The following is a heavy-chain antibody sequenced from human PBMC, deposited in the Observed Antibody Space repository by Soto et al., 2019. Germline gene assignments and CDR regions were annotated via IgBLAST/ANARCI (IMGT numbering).Heavy chain of an antibody. CDR1: GGSISSSNW. CDR3: ARVSGSYYYGMDV. J-gene: IGHJ6*02. CDR2: IYHSGST. V-gene: IGHV4-4*02. Sequence: QVQLQESGPGLVKPSGTLSLTCAVSGGSISSSNWWSWVRQPPGKGLEWIGEIYHSGSTNYNPSLXXRXAISVDKSKNQFSLKLSSVTAAATAVYYCARVSGSYYYGMDVWGQGTTVTVSS.